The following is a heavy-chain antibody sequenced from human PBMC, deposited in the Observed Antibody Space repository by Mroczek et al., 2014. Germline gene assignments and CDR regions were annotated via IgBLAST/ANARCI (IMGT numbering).Heavy chain of an antibody. J-gene: IGHJ4*02. CDR2: ISYDGSNK. V-gene: IGHV3-30*03. CDR1: GFTFSSYG. D-gene: IGHD5-12*01. Sequence: VQLVESGGGVVQPGRSLRLSCAASGFTFSSYGMHWVRQAPGKGLEWVAVISYDGSNKYYADSVKGRFTISRDNSKNTLYLQMNSLRAEDTAVYYCARRVERLPTEWGQGTLVTVSS. CDR3: ARRVERLPTE.